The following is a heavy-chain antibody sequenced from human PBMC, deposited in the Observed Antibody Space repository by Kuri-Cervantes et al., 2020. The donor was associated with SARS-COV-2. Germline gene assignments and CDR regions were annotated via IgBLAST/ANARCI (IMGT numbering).Heavy chain of an antibody. CDR2: IKSKSDDGTT. V-gene: IGHV3-15*01. CDR1: GFTFSNAW. J-gene: IGHJ3*02. D-gene: IGHD4-17*01. Sequence: GESLKISCAASGFTFSNAWMSWVRQAPGKGLEWVGRIKSKSDDGTTDYAAPVKGRFTLSRDNAKNSLYLQMNSLRAEDTAVYYCARARFDAFDIWGQGTMVTVSS. CDR3: ARARFDAFDI.